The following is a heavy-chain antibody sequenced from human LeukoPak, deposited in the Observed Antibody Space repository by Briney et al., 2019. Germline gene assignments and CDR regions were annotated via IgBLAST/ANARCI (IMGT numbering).Heavy chain of an antibody. CDR1: GYTFTIYA. Sequence: GASVKVSRKASGYTFTIYANHRERQAPGQRLEWRGWINAGNGNTKYSQVFQGRVTITRDTSASKAYMELSSLRSEDMAVYYCARESHDSSGYYYDYWGQGTLVTVFS. CDR3: ARESHDSSGYYYDY. J-gene: IGHJ4*02. V-gene: IGHV1-3*03. D-gene: IGHD3-22*01. CDR2: INAGNGNT.